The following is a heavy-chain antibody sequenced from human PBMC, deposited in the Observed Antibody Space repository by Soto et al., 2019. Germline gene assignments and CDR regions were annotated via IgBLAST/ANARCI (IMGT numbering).Heavy chain of an antibody. CDR2: ISSSSSYI. D-gene: IGHD5-18*01. V-gene: IGHV3-21*01. J-gene: IGHJ4*02. CDR1: GFTFSSYS. Sequence: PGGSQRLSCAASGFTFSSYSINWVRQAPGKGLEWVSSISSSSSYIYYADSVKGRFTISRDNAKNSLYLQMNSLRAEDTAVYYCAKVLGYSYGYFDYWGQGTLVTVSS. CDR3: AKVLGYSYGYFDY.